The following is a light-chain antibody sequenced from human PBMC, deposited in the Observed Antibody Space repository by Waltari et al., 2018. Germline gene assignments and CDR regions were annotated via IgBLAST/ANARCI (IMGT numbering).Light chain of an antibody. Sequence: EIVMPQSPATLSVSQGERATPSCRASQSVSGHLAWYQQKPGQAPRLIIHGAFTRATGIPARFSGSGSGTEFSLTISSLQSEDFAIYYCQQYYDWPPWTFGQGTKVEL. CDR2: GAF. V-gene: IGKV3D-15*01. J-gene: IGKJ1*01. CDR1: QSVSGH. CDR3: QQYYDWPPWT.